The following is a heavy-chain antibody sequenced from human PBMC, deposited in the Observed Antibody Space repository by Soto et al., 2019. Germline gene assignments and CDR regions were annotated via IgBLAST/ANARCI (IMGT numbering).Heavy chain of an antibody. CDR3: VNSNDSSSLDN. J-gene: IGHJ4*01. CDR1: GFSLSTFGMG. D-gene: IGHD5-18*01. V-gene: IGHV2-5*01. Sequence: SGPTLVNPTQPLTLTCTFSGFSLSTFGMGVGWIRQPPGKAMEWLALIYWNDDKRYSPSLKSRLTLTKDTSKNLVVLKMTNMEAVDTATYFCVNSNDSSSLDNWGKGTRVTVSS. CDR2: IYWNDDK.